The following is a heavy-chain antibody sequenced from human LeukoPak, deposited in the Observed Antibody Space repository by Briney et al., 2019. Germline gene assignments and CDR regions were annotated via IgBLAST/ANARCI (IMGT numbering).Heavy chain of an antibody. J-gene: IGHJ6*02. Sequence: GGSLRLACAASAFTFSSYSMRWVRLAPEKGLEWVSAISGRGGSTYYADSGKGRFTISRDNSKNTLYLQMNRLKAEDTAVYYCVYSGYDGYYYYYGMDVWGQGTTVTVSS. CDR1: AFTFSSYS. D-gene: IGHD5-12*01. CDR3: VYSGYDGYYYYYGMDV. V-gene: IGHV3-23*01. CDR2: ISGRGGST.